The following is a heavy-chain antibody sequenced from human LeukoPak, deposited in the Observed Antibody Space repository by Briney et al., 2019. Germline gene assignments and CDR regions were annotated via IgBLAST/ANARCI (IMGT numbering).Heavy chain of an antibody. D-gene: IGHD5-18*01. CDR1: GGTFSSYA. J-gene: IGHJ6*03. CDR3: ASTWIQLWFSTHYYMDV. Sequence: GASVKVSCKASGGTFSSYAISWVRQAPGQGLEWMGGIIPIFGTANYAQKFQGRVTITTDESTSTAYMELSSLRSEDTAVYYCASTWIQLWFSTHYYMDVRGKGTTVTVSS. V-gene: IGHV1-69*05. CDR2: IIPIFGTA.